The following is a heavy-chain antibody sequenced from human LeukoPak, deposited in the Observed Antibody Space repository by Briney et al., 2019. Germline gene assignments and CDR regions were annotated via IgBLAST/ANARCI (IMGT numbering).Heavy chain of an antibody. Sequence: SETLSLTCTVSGGSISSYYWSWIRQPPGKGLEWIGYIYYSGSTSYNPSLKSRVTISVDTSKNQFSLKLSSVTAADTAVYYCARRTWLYSSGWYFDYWGQGTLVTVSS. CDR1: GGSISSYY. D-gene: IGHD6-19*01. CDR2: IYYSGST. J-gene: IGHJ4*02. V-gene: IGHV4-59*08. CDR3: ARRTWLYSSGWYFDY.